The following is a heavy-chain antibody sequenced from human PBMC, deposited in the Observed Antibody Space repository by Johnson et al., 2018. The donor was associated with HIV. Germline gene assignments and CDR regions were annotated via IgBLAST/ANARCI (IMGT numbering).Heavy chain of an antibody. CDR1: GFTFSSYG. CDR2: IWYDGSNK. D-gene: IGHD1-26*01. Sequence: QMQLVESGGGVVQPGRSLRLSCVASGFTFSSYGMHWVRQAPGKGLEWVAVIWYDGSNKYYADSVKGRFTISRDNAKNSVYLQMNSLRAEDTALYYCAKGRMGASGSYNVWGQGTMVTVSS. V-gene: IGHV3-33*03. CDR3: AKGRMGASGSYNV. J-gene: IGHJ3*01.